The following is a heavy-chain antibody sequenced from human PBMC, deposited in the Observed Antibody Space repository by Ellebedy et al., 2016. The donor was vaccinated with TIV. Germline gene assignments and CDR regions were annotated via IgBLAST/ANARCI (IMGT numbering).Heavy chain of an antibody. Sequence: GGSLRLXCAASGFTVSNNYMNWVRQAPGKGLEWVSLVYSGGSTHYADSVRGRFTISRDYSKNTLYLQMNSLRAEDTAVYYCAGNGDKGYWGQGTLVTVSS. CDR3: AGNGDKGY. D-gene: IGHD4-23*01. V-gene: IGHV3-53*01. CDR2: VYSGGST. CDR1: GFTVSNNY. J-gene: IGHJ4*02.